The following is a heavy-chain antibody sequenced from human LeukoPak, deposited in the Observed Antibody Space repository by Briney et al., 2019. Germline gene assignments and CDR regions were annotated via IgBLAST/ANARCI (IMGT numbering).Heavy chain of an antibody. Sequence: SVKVYCKASGGTFSSYAISWGRQAPGQGLEWMGGIIPIFGTANYAQKFQGRVTITADESTSTAYMELSSLRSEDTAVYYCARFYYDILTGYYPYWGQGTLVTVSS. V-gene: IGHV1-69*01. J-gene: IGHJ4*02. CDR2: IIPIFGTA. CDR1: GGTFSSYA. CDR3: ARFYYDILTGYYPY. D-gene: IGHD3-9*01.